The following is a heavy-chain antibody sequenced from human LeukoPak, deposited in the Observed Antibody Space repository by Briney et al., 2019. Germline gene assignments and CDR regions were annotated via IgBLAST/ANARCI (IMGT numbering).Heavy chain of an antibody. CDR3: ARDDDWFDP. V-gene: IGHV1-8*01. CDR2: MNPNSGNT. D-gene: IGHD3-16*01. CDR1: GHTFTSYD. Sequence: ASVKVSCKASGHTFTSYDINWVRQATGQGLEWMGWMNPNSGNTGYAQKLQGRVTMTTDTSTSTAYMELRSLRSDDTAVYYCARDDDWFDPWGQGTLVTVSS. J-gene: IGHJ5*02.